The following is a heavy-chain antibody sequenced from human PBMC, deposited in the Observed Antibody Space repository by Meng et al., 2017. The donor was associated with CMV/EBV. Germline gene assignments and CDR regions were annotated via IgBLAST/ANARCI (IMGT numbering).Heavy chain of an antibody. CDR1: GFTFSSSA. J-gene: IGHJ5*02. Sequence: GGSLRLSCAASGFTFSSSAMGWARQAPGKGLEWVSAIRGSGGSTYYADSVKGRFTISRDNSKNTLYLQINSLRAEDTAVYYCAKESGTYYIVGFDPWGQGTLVTVSS. D-gene: IGHD1-26*01. CDR3: AKESGTYYIVGFDP. V-gene: IGHV3-23*01. CDR2: IRGSGGST.